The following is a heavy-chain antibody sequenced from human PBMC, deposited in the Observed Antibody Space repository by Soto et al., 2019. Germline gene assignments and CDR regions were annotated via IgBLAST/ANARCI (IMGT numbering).Heavy chain of an antibody. V-gene: IGHV3-23*01. Sequence: GGSLRLSCAASGFTFRTCGMTWVRQAPGKGLEWVSGISGSGGERYYGDSGEGRFSISRDNSENTLFLQMHSLRAEDTAIYYCAKDTLNDSGSFDYWGQGTLVTVSS. CDR1: GFTFRTCG. CDR3: AKDTLNDSGSFDY. CDR2: ISGSGGER. J-gene: IGHJ4*02. D-gene: IGHD6-19*01.